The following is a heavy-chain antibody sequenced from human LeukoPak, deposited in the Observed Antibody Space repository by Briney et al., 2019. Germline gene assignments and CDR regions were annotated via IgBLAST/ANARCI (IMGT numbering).Heavy chain of an antibody. V-gene: IGHV3-23*01. D-gene: IGHD1-1*01. CDR3: AKDSPRPYDLEYYFDY. J-gene: IGHJ4*02. Sequence: GGSLRLSCAASGFTFSSYAMSWVRQAPGKGLEWVSAISGSGGSTYYADSVKGRFTISRDNSKNTLYLQMNSLRAEDTAVYYCAKDSPRPYDLEYYFDYWGQGTLVTVSS. CDR1: GFTFSSYA. CDR2: ISGSGGST.